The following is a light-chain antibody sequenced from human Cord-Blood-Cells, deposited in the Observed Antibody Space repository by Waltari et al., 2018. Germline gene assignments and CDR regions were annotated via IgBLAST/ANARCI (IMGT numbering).Light chain of an antibody. V-gene: IGKV1-5*01. Sequence: DIQMTQSPSTLSASVVATVTITCRASQSISSWLAWYQQKPGKAPKLLIYDASSLESGVPSRFSGSGSGTEFTLTISSLQPDDFATYYCQQYNSYSTFGQGTKVEIK. CDR3: QQYNSYST. CDR2: DAS. J-gene: IGKJ1*01. CDR1: QSISSW.